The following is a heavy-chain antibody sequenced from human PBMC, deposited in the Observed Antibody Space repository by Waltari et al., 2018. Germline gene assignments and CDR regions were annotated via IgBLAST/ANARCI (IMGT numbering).Heavy chain of an antibody. V-gene: IGHV3-23*01. Sequence: EVQLLESGGGLVQPGGSLRLSCAASGFTFSSYAMSWVRQAPGKGLEWVSGISGSGGNTYYTDSVKGRFTISRDNSKNTLYLQMNSLRAEDTAVYYCARGVSSSLDYWGQGTLVTVSS. D-gene: IGHD6-13*01. J-gene: IGHJ4*02. CDR3: ARGVSSSLDY. CDR1: GFTFSSYA. CDR2: ISGSGGNT.